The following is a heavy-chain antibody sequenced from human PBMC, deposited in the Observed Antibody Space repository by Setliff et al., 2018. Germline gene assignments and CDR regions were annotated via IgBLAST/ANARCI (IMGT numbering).Heavy chain of an antibody. V-gene: IGHV3-21*01. Sequence: GASLKISCAASGFTFSSYSMNWVRQAPGKGLEWVSSISSSSSYIYYADSVKGRFTISRDNAKNSLYLQMNSLRAEDTAVYYCARDEATSPGAFDIWGQGTMVTVSS. CDR1: GFTFSSYS. CDR3: ARDEATSPGAFDI. CDR2: ISSSSSYI. J-gene: IGHJ3*02. D-gene: IGHD5-12*01.